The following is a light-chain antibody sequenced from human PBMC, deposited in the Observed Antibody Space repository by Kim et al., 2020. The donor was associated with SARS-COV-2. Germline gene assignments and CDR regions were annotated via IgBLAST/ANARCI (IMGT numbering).Light chain of an antibody. CDR3: QQYNSPWT. J-gene: IGKJ1*01. CDR2: RAS. CDR1: QSISSW. V-gene: IGKV1-5*03. Sequence: DIQMTQSPSTLSASVGDRVTITCRASQSISSWLAWYQQKPGKAPKLLIYRASSLESGVPSRLSGTGSETEFTLTISSLQPDDFATYYCQQYNSPWTFGQGTKVDIK.